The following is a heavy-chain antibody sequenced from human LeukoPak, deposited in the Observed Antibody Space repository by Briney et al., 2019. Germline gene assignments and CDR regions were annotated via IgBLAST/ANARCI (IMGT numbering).Heavy chain of an antibody. CDR2: IYYSGST. Sequence: SETLSLTCTVSGGSISSYYWSWIRQPPGKGLEWIGYIYYSGSTNYNPSLKSRVTISVDTSKNQFSLKLSSVTAADTAVYYCARPVGSGRYFDYWGQGTLVTVSS. J-gene: IGHJ4*02. CDR3: ARPVGSGRYFDY. V-gene: IGHV4-59*01. CDR1: GGSISSYY. D-gene: IGHD1-26*01.